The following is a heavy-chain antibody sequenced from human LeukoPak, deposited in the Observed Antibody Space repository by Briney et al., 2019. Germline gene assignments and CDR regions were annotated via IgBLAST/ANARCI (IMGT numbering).Heavy chain of an antibody. V-gene: IGHV3-30*04. CDR3: AREATYFFASGSFQGYYFDH. D-gene: IGHD3-10*01. J-gene: IGHJ4*02. Sequence: GRSLRLSCAASGFTISNYAIHWVRQAPGTGLEWVAIISYDGSHDSYADSVKGRFTTSRDNSKNTLSLQMTSLRAEDTAVYYCAREATYFFASGSFQGYYFDHWGQGTPVTVSS. CDR1: GFTISNYA. CDR2: ISYDGSHD.